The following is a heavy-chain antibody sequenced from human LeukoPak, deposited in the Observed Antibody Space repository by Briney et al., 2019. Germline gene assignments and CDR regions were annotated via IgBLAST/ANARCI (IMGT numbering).Heavy chain of an antibody. D-gene: IGHD3-22*01. CDR2: IYYSGST. J-gene: IGHJ4*02. Sequence: PSETLSLTCTVSGYSISSGYYWGWIRQPPGKGLEWIGSIYYSGSTYYKPSLKSRVTISADTSKNQFSLKLSSVTAADTAVYYCARIVVADFDYWGQGTLVTVSS. CDR1: GYSISSGYY. V-gene: IGHV4-38-2*02. CDR3: ARIVVADFDY.